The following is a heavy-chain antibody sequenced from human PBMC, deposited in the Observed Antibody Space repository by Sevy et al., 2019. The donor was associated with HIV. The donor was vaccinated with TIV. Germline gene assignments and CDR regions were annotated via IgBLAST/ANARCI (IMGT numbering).Heavy chain of an antibody. V-gene: IGHV4-31*03. Sequence: SETLSLTCTVSGGSISSGGYYWSWIRQHPGKGLEWIGYIYYSGSTYYNPSLKSRVTISVDTSKNQFSLMLSSVTAAGTAVYYCASGISMVRGLGVYYYYMDVWGKGTTVTVSS. CDR2: IYYSGST. CDR1: GGSISSGGYY. CDR3: ASGISMVRGLGVYYYYMDV. D-gene: IGHD3-10*01. J-gene: IGHJ6*03.